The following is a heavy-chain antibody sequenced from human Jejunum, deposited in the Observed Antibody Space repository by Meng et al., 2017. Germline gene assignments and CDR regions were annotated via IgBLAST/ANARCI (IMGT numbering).Heavy chain of an antibody. CDR2: SRNKPQSFIT. Sequence: GESLKISCAASGFTFSSHSMNWVRQAPGKGLEWVGRSRNKPQSFITEYAASVKGRFTISRDDSKNSLYLHMKSLQTEDTAVYYCASRHYGETDYWGQGTLVTVSS. D-gene: IGHD4-17*01. J-gene: IGHJ4*02. CDR3: ASRHYGETDY. V-gene: IGHV3-72*01. CDR1: GFTFSSHS.